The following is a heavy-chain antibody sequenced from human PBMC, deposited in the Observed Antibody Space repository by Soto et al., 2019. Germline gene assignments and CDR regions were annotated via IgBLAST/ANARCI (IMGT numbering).Heavy chain of an antibody. J-gene: IGHJ4*02. CDR1: GFTFSRYS. CDR3: AKALGELSPESFDY. Sequence: PGGSLRLSCAASGFTFSRYSMSWVRQAPGKGLEWVSYISSSSTTIYYADSVKGRFTVSRDNAKNSLYLQMNSLRAEDTAVYFCAKALGELSPESFDYWGRGTLVTVSS. V-gene: IGHV3-48*01. D-gene: IGHD3-16*02. CDR2: ISSSSTTI.